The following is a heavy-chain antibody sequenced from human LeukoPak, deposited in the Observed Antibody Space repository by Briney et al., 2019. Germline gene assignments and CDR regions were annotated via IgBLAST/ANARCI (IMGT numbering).Heavy chain of an antibody. J-gene: IGHJ6*03. CDR2: IYYSGST. CDR3: ARDRPPYCSSTSCPLMDV. V-gene: IGHV4-59*11. D-gene: IGHD2-2*01. CDR1: GGSISSHY. Sequence: SETLSLTCTVSGGSISSHYWSWIRQPPGKGLEWIGYIYYSGSTNYNPSLKSRVTISVDTSKNQFSLKLSSVSAADTAVYYCARDRPPYCSSTSCPLMDVWGKGTTVTLSS.